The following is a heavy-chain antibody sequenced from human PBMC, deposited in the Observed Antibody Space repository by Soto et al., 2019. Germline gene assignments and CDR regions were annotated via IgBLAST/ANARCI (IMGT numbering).Heavy chain of an antibody. Sequence: QVQLVESGGGVVQPGRSLRLSCAASGFTFSSYGMHWVRQAPGKGLEWVAVIWYDGSNKYYADSVKGRFTISRDNSKNTLYLQMNSLRDEDTAVYYCARGAYDFWSYGMDVWGQGTTVTVSS. CDR3: ARGAYDFWSYGMDV. V-gene: IGHV3-33*01. CDR1: GFTFSSYG. D-gene: IGHD3-3*01. J-gene: IGHJ6*02. CDR2: IWYDGSNK.